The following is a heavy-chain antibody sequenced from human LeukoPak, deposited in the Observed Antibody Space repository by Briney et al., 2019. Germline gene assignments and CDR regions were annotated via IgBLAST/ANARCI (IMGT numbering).Heavy chain of an antibody. J-gene: IGHJ3*02. CDR1: CGSLSSDY. V-gene: IGHV4-59*08. CDR2: ISYNGST. Sequence: SENLSPHWPVSCGSLSSDYWTWVRQPPRKRLEWIGYISYNGSTSYNPSLKSRVTVSADTSKNQFSLKLRSVTAADTALYYCARHGQEGDPFGSGSYNAYDIWGQGTLVTVSS. D-gene: IGHD3-10*01. CDR3: ARHGQEGDPFGSGSYNAYDI.